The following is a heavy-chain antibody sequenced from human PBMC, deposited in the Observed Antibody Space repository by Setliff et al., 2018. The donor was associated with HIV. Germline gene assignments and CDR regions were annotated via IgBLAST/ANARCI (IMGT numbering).Heavy chain of an antibody. D-gene: IGHD5-12*01. Sequence: SETLSLTCTVSGGSINSYYWSWIRQPPGKGLEWIGYLYNSGSTKYNPSLKSRVTISIDMSKTQLSLNLNSVTAADTALYYCALWGYSNAGGFDYWGQGTLVTVSS. CDR2: LYNSGST. CDR1: GGSINSYY. V-gene: IGHV4-59*08. CDR3: ALWGYSNAGGFDY. J-gene: IGHJ4*02.